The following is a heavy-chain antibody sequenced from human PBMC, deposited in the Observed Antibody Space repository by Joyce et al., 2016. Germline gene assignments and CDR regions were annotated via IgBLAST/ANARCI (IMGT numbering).Heavy chain of an antibody. J-gene: IGHJ3*01. CDR1: GDSMSSSS. CDR2: ISNSGST. V-gene: IGHV4-59*08. Sequence: QVQLLESGPGLVKPSETLSLICTVSGDSMSSSSWSWIRQPPGKGLEWIGYISNSGSTNYNPSLKSRVTISGDTSKNQFSLKLSSVTAADTAVYYCARIMTAVTTIGFDFWGQGTPVTVSS. D-gene: IGHD4-17*01. CDR3: ARIMTAVTTIGFDF.